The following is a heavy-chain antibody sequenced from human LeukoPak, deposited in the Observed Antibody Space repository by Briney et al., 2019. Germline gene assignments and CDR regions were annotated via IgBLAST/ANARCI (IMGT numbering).Heavy chain of an antibody. CDR2: IRYDGSNK. V-gene: IGHV3-30*02. CDR1: GFTFSSYG. D-gene: IGHD6-13*01. J-gene: IGHJ4*02. Sequence: GGSLRLSCAASGFTFSSYGMHWVRQAPGKGLEWVAFIRYDGSNKYYADSVKGRLTISRDNAKNSLYLQMNNVRAEDTAVYYCATSAAGPDYWGQGTLVTVSS. CDR3: ATSAAGPDY.